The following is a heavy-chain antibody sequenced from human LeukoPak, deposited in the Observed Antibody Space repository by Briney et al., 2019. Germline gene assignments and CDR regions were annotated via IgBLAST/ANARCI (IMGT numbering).Heavy chain of an antibody. CDR1: GYSFTGYY. V-gene: IGHV1-2*02. Sequence: ASVKVSCKASGYSFTGYYMHWVRQAPGQGLEWMGWINPNSGGTNYAQKFQGRVTMTRDTSISTAYMELSRLRSDDTAVYYCARARITIFGVVSTFDYWGQGTLVTVSS. D-gene: IGHD3-3*01. CDR3: ARARITIFGVVSTFDY. CDR2: INPNSGGT. J-gene: IGHJ4*02.